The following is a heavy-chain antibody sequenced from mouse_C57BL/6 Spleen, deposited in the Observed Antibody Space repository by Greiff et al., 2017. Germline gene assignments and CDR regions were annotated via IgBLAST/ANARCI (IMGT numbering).Heavy chain of an antibody. V-gene: IGHV1-61*01. J-gene: IGHJ4*01. D-gene: IGHD2-4*01. CDR1: GYTFTSYW. Sequence: QVQLQQPGAELVRPGSSVKLSCKASGYTFTSYWMDWVKQRPGQGLEWIGNIYPSDSETHYNQKFKDKATLTVDKSSSTAYMQLSSLTTEDSAVYYCARGADYEKAMDYWGQGTSVTVSS. CDR2: IYPSDSET. CDR3: ARGADYEKAMDY.